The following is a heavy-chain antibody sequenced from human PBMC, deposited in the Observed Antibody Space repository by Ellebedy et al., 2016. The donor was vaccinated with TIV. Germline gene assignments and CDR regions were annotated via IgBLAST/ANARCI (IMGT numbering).Heavy chain of an antibody. D-gene: IGHD3-22*01. Sequence: GGSLRLSCAASGFTFGSFAMHWVRQATGKGLEWLSVISGDGVNTYSAASVKGRFNITRDNFKNTLFLQVNRLRAEDTAVYYCAKGSSSGFNYDRVGFQYWGQGTLVTVSS. V-gene: IGHV3-23*01. CDR1: GFTFGSFA. J-gene: IGHJ4*02. CDR2: ISGDGVNT. CDR3: AKGSSSGFNYDRVGFQY.